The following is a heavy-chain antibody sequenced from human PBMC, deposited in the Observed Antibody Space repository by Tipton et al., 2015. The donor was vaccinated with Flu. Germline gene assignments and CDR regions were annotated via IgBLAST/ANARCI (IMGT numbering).Heavy chain of an antibody. CDR2: IYYSGRT. D-gene: IGHD4-17*01. CDR3: ARDVPRHDSGYYYGMDV. J-gene: IGHJ6*02. Sequence: TLSLTCTVSGGSISSSYWSWIRQPPGKGLEWIGYIYYSGRTNYNPSLKSRVTISVDTSKNQFSLKLSSVTAADTAVYYCARDVPRHDSGYYYGMDVWGQGTTVTVSS. V-gene: IGHV4-59*01. CDR1: GGSISSSY.